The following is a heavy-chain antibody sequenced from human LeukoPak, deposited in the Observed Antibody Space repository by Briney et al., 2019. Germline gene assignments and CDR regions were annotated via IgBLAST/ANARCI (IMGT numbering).Heavy chain of an antibody. V-gene: IGHV3-23*01. J-gene: IGHJ4*02. CDR2: ISGSVGNT. CDR3: AKVKTYDSSGYYSHCFDF. Sequence: GGSLRLSCAASGFTFRTYAMSWVRQAPGKGLEWVSAISGSVGNTYYADSVKGRFTISRDNSKNTLYLQMNGLRAEDTAVYHCAKVKTYDSSGYYSHCFDFWGQGTLVTVSS. CDR1: GFTFRTYA. D-gene: IGHD3-22*01.